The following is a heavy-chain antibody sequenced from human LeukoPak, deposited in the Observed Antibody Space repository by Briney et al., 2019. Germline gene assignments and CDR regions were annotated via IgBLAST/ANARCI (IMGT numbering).Heavy chain of an antibody. CDR2: ISGSGGST. D-gene: IGHD2-21*01. V-gene: IGHV3-23*01. J-gene: IGHJ4*02. CDR3: ARDDPKIRWGFHT. Sequence: GGSLRLSCAASGFTFSNYGMSWVRQAPGKGLEWVSSISGSGGSTHYADSVEGRFTISRDNSKNTLYLQMNSLRAEDTAVYYCARDDPKIRWGFHTWGQGTLVTVSS. CDR1: GFTFSNYG.